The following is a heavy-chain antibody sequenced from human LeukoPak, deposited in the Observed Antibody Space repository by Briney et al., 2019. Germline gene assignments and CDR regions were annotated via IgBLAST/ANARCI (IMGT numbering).Heavy chain of an antibody. CDR1: GYTFTSYG. Sequence: ASVKVSCKASGYTFTSYGISRVRQATGQGLEWMGWMNPNSGNTGYAQKFQGRVTMTRNTSINTAYMELNSLRSEDTAVYYCARANPLDYWGQGTLVTVSS. J-gene: IGHJ4*02. V-gene: IGHV1-8*01. CDR3: ARANPLDY. CDR2: MNPNSGNT.